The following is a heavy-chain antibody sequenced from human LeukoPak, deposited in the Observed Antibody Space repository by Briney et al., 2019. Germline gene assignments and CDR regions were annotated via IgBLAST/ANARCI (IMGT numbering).Heavy chain of an antibody. V-gene: IGHV3-21*01. CDR3: TRGRQSCNSVSCHLAHFDY. CDR2: ISRSSNYI. Sequence: PGGSLRLSCAASEFGLSSYSMNWVRQAPGKGLEWVSFISRSSNYIYYADSVKGRFTISRDNAKDSLYLQMNSLRADDTAVYYCTRGRQSCNSVSCHLAHFDYWGQGTLVTVSS. D-gene: IGHD2/OR15-2a*01. J-gene: IGHJ4*02. CDR1: EFGLSSYS.